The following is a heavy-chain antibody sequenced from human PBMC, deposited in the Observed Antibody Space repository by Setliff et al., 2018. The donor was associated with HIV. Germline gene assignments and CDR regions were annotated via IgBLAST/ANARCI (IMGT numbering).Heavy chain of an antibody. J-gene: IGHJ3*01. CDR1: GYTFSNFG. D-gene: IGHD4-4*01. CDR2: INGYSGKT. CDR3: AREPPSSNPTLQYAFDL. V-gene: IGHV1-18*01. Sequence: ASVKVSCKSSGYTFSNFGVSWVRQAPGQGLEWLGYINGYSGKTHFSPRLQGRLTMTTDTSTDTVYLELRSLTSDDTAVYFCAREPPSSNPTLQYAFDLWGQGTMVTVSS.